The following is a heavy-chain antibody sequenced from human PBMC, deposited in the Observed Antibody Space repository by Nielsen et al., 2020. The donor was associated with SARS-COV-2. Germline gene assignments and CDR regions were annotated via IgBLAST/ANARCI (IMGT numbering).Heavy chain of an antibody. CDR3: ARVDGDYDHLDY. CDR1: GFPFSSYR. J-gene: IGHJ4*02. D-gene: IGHD4-17*01. V-gene: IGHV3-7*05. CDR2: IKQDGSEK. Sequence: GGSLRLSCAASGFPFSSYRMSWVRQAPGKGLEWVANIKQDGSEKYYVDSVKGRFTISRDNAKNSLYLQMNSLRAEDTAVYYCARVDGDYDHLDYWGQGTLVTVSS.